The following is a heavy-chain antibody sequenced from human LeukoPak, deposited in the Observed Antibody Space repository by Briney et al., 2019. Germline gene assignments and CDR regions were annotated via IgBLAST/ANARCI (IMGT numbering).Heavy chain of an antibody. CDR1: GFTFSSYG. V-gene: IGHV3-30*02. CDR2: IRYDGSNK. CDR3: AKVGGSYLGYYYYYMAV. D-gene: IGHD1-26*01. Sequence: GGSLRLSCAASGFTFSSYGMHWVRQAPGKGLEWVAFIRYDGSNKYYADSVKGRFTISRDNSKNTLYLQMSSLRGEDTAVYYCAKVGGSYLGYYYYYMAVWGKGTTVTISS. J-gene: IGHJ6*03.